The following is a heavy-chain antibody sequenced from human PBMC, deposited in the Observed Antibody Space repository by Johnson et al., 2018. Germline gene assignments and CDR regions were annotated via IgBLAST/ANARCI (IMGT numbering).Heavy chain of an antibody. V-gene: IGHV3-33*01. Sequence: QVQLVQSGGGLVKPGGSLRLSCAASGFTFSSYGMHWVRQAPGKGLEWVAVIWYDGSNKYYADSVKGRFTISRDHSKNPLYLQMNSLRAEDTAVYYCASGAAAGTNYYYGMDVWGQGTTVTVSS. CDR1: GFTFSSYG. CDR3: ASGAAAGTNYYYGMDV. J-gene: IGHJ6*02. CDR2: IWYDGSNK. D-gene: IGHD6-13*01.